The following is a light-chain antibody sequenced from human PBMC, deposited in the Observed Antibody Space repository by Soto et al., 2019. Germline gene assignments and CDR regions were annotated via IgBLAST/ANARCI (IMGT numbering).Light chain of an antibody. V-gene: IGKV1-5*03. CDR3: QHYNSFSRT. Sequence: MTQSPSTLSASVGDRVAITCRASDNIVHWVAWYQQKPGKAPKLLIYKAANLADEVPSRFAGSGSGTDFTLTITRLQPDDFATYYCQHYNSFSRTFGQGTKVDIK. J-gene: IGKJ1*01. CDR1: DNIVHW. CDR2: KAA.